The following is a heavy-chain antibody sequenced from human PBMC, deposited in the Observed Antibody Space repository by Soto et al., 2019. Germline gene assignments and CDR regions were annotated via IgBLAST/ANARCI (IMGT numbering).Heavy chain of an antibody. CDR1: GFTFSSYS. V-gene: IGHV3-48*02. CDR2: ISSSSSTI. CDR3: AGYRAYYDSSGYYYDAFDI. J-gene: IGHJ3*02. D-gene: IGHD3-22*01. Sequence: VGSLRLSCAASGFTFSSYSMNWVRQAPGKGLEWVSYISSSSSTIYYADSVKGRFTISRDNAKNSLYLQMNSLRDEDTAVYYCAGYRAYYDSSGYYYDAFDIWGQGTMVTVSS.